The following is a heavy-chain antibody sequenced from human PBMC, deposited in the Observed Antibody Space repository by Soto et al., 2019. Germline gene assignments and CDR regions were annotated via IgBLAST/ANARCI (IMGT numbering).Heavy chain of an antibody. J-gene: IGHJ6*03. CDR3: AISSAGTTARHYYYYYMDV. Sequence: ASVKVSCKASGYTFTSYDINWVRQATGQGLEWMGWMNPNSGNTGYAQKFQGRVTMTRNTSISTAYMELSSLRSEDTAVYYCAISSAGTTARHYYYYYMDVWGKGTTVTVSS. D-gene: IGHD6-6*01. CDR2: MNPNSGNT. CDR1: GYTFTSYD. V-gene: IGHV1-8*01.